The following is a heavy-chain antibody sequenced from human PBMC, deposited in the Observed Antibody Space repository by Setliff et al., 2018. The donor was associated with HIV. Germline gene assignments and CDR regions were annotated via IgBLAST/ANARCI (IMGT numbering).Heavy chain of an antibody. Sequence: SETLSLTCTVSGGSISSGSNYWSWIRQPAGKGLEWIGRIYTSGSTNYNPSLKSRVTISVDTSNNQFSLSLSSVTAADTAVYYCARLPDINSWPFDYWARGTLVTVSS. D-gene: IGHD6-13*01. J-gene: IGHJ4*02. CDR1: GGSISSGSNY. CDR2: IYTSGST. V-gene: IGHV4-61*02. CDR3: ARLPDINSWPFDY.